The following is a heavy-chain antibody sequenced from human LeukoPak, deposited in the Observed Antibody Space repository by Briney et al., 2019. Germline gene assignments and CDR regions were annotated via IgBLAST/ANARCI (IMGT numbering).Heavy chain of an antibody. CDR2: ISGSGGST. D-gene: IGHD4-17*01. Sequence: PGGSLRLSCAASGFTFSSYAMSWVRQAPGKGLEWVSAISGSGGSTYYADSVKGRFTISRDNSKNTLYLQMSSLGAEDTAVYYCAKDRNGDFAYYFDFWGQGTLVTVSS. J-gene: IGHJ4*02. CDR1: GFTFSSYA. CDR3: AKDRNGDFAYYFDF. V-gene: IGHV3-23*01.